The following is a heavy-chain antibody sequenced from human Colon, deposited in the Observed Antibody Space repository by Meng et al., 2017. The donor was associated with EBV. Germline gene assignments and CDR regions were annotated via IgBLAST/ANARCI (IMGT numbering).Heavy chain of an antibody. CDR2: IYHSGST. D-gene: IGHD6-19*01. J-gene: IGHJ4*02. CDR1: GESISSHNW. CDR3: ARVGQWLPIDY. Sequence: QVQLQESGPGLVKPSGTLSLTCTVPGESISSHNWCSWVRQPPGKGLEWIGEIYHSGSTKYNPSLKSRVTISVDKSKNQFSLNLSSVTAADTAVYYCARVGQWLPIDYWGQGTLVTVSS. V-gene: IGHV4-4*02.